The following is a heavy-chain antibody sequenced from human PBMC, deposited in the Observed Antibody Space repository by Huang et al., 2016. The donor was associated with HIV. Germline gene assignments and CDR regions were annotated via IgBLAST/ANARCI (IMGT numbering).Heavy chain of an antibody. V-gene: IGHV1-69*13. Sequence: QVLLVQSGAEVRKPGSSVKVSCTAFGGTFSSYAISWVRQAPGQGLEWMGGSIPIFGKANYTQKFQGRVTSTVDESTNTGYMELTRLTSEDTAVYYCARTAYSYGFRQGYNWFDPWGQGTPVTVSS. J-gene: IGHJ5*02. D-gene: IGHD5-18*01. CDR1: GGTFSSYA. CDR2: SIPIFGKA. CDR3: ARTAYSYGFRQGYNWFDP.